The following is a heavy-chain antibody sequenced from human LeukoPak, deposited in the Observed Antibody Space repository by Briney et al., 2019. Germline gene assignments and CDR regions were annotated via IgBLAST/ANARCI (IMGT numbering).Heavy chain of an antibody. CDR1: GGSISSSSYY. V-gene: IGHV4-39*01. Sequence: SETLSLTCTVSGGSISSSSYYWRWIRHPPGKGLEWIGSIYCSGSTYYNPSLKSRVTISVDTPKNQFSLKRSSVTAADTAVYYCASRSALIAVAGRRTYYFDYWGQGTLVTVSS. CDR3: ASRSALIAVAGRRTYYFDY. J-gene: IGHJ4*02. D-gene: IGHD6-19*01. CDR2: IYCSGST.